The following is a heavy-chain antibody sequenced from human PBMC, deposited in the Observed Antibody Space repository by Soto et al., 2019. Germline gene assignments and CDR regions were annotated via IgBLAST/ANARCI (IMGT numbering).Heavy chain of an antibody. Sequence: PGGSLRLSCAASGFAFRRYSMNWVRQAPGKGLEWVSSISDTSSYIYYADSVKGRFTISRDNVKNSLYLQMNSLRAEDTAVYYCARDGRFTYAYREVFDFWGQGNLVTVSS. D-gene: IGHD5-18*01. CDR3: ARDGRFTYAYREVFDF. V-gene: IGHV3-21*06. CDR2: ISDTSSYI. CDR1: GFAFRRYS. J-gene: IGHJ4*02.